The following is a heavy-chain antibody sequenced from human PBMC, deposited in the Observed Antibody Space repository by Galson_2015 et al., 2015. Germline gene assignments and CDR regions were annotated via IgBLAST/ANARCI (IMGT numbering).Heavy chain of an antibody. CDR1: GYTLTELS. Sequence: SVKVSCKVSGYTLTELSMHWVRQAPGKGLEWMGGFDPEDGETIYAQKFQGRVTMTEDTSTDTAYMELSSLRSEDTAVYYCATESTLSDGSWYFYWGQGTLVTVSS. V-gene: IGHV1-24*01. D-gene: IGHD6-13*01. CDR2: FDPEDGET. J-gene: IGHJ4*02. CDR3: ATESTLSDGSWYFY.